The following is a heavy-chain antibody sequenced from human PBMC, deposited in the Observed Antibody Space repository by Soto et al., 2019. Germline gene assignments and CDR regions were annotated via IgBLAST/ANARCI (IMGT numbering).Heavy chain of an antibody. V-gene: IGHV1-18*01. D-gene: IGHD3-9*01. CDR2: ISAYNGNT. J-gene: IGHJ6*02. Sequence: ASVKVSCKASGYGFPSYGSRWVRQATGQGLEWMGWISAYNGNTNYAQKLQGRVTMTTDTSTSTAYMELRSLRSDDTAVYYCARDRDDILTGSQLYYYYGMDVWGQGTTVTVSS. CDR3: ARDRDDILTGSQLYYYYGMDV. CDR1: GYGFPSYG.